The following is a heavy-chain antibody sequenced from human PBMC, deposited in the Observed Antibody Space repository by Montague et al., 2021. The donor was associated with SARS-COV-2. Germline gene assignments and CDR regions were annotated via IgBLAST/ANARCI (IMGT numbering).Heavy chain of an antibody. D-gene: IGHD1-20*01. V-gene: IGHV3-23*01. Sequence: SLRLSCAASGFTFSSYAMNWVRQAPGKGLEWVSAMSGSSDRTYYADSVKGRFTISRDNSKNTLSLQMNSLRAEDTAVYYCAKVGWYNWNPYDTFDIWGQGTMVTVSS. CDR1: GFTFSSYA. CDR2: MSGSSDRT. J-gene: IGHJ3*02. CDR3: AKVGWYNWNPYDTFDI.